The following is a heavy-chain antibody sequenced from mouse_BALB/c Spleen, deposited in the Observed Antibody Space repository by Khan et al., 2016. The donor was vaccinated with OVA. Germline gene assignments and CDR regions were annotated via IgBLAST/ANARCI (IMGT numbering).Heavy chain of an antibody. Sequence: VQLKESGGGSVKPGGSLKLSCSASGFTFSSYAMSWVRQTPEKRLELVATISSGGHYTFYPDSVKGRFTISRDNARNTLYLQMSRLRSEDTAMYYCARSLVDYYAMDYWCQGASVTVSS. CDR1: GFTFSSYA. D-gene: IGHD2-2*01. CDR3: ARSLVDYYAMDY. J-gene: IGHJ4*01. V-gene: IGHV5-9-3*01. CDR2: ISSGGHYT.